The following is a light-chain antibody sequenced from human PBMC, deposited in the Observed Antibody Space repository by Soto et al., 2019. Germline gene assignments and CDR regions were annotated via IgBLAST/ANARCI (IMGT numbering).Light chain of an antibody. CDR3: QKHDSSALT. J-gene: IGKJ5*01. V-gene: IGKV1-12*01. CDR2: AES. Sequence: DIQMTQSPSTVSSSLGERVTITCRASQAICSSLAWYQQKTGRAPKILIYAESTLQSGVPARFSGSGSGTDFILTINRLQPEDFATYYCQKHDSSALTFGQGTRLEIK. CDR1: QAICSS.